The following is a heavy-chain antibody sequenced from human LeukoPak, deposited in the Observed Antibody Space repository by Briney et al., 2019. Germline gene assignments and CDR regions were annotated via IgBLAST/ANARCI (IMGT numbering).Heavy chain of an antibody. CDR2: FSASDGST. D-gene: IGHD3-16*01. CDR3: AKNIGGLDY. V-gene: IGHV3-23*01. J-gene: IGHJ4*02. Sequence: GGSLRLSCAASGFTFSDFSMNWVRQAPGKGLEWVSGFSASDGSTYYADSVKGRFTISRDNSKNTLYLQMNSLRADDTAVYYCAKNIGGLDYWGQGTLVTVSS. CDR1: GFTFSDFS.